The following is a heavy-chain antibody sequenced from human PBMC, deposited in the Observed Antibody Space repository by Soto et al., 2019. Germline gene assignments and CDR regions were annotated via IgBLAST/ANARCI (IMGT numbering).Heavy chain of an antibody. V-gene: IGHV4-34*01. D-gene: IGHD2-21*02. CDR3: ARGVGVVVTALSQWFDP. Sequence: QVQLQQWGAGLLKPSETLSLTCAVYGGSFSGYYWSWIRQPPGKGLEWIGEINHSGSTNYNPSLKSRVTISVDTSKNQFSLKLSSVTAADTAVYYCARGVGVVVTALSQWFDPWGQGTLVTVSS. J-gene: IGHJ5*02. CDR2: INHSGST. CDR1: GGSFSGYY.